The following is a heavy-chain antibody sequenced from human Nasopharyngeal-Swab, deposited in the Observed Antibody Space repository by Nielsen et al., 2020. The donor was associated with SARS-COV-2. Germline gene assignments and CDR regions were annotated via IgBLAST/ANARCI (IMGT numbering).Heavy chain of an antibody. Sequence: GESLKISCAASGFTFSSYSMNWVRQAPGKGLEWVSSISSSSSYIYYADSVKGRFTISRDNAKNSLYLQMNSLRAEDTAVYYCARDPYYDFWSGPLDVWGQGTTVTVSS. V-gene: IGHV3-21*01. CDR1: GFTFSSYS. D-gene: IGHD3-3*01. CDR2: ISSSSSYI. CDR3: ARDPYYDFWSGPLDV. J-gene: IGHJ6*02.